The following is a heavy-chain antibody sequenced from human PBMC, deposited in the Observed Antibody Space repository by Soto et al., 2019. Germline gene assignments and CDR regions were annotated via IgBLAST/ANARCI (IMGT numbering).Heavy chain of an antibody. D-gene: IGHD2-15*01. J-gene: IGHJ3*02. CDR2: INSDGSST. CDR3: ARLNVVAATFDAFDI. CDR1: GFTFSSYW. Sequence: GGSLRLSCAASGFTFSSYWMHWVRQAPGKGLVWVSRINSDGSSTSYADSVKGRFTISRDNAKNTLYLQMNSLRAEDTAVYYCARLNVVAATFDAFDIWGQGTMVTVSS. V-gene: IGHV3-74*01.